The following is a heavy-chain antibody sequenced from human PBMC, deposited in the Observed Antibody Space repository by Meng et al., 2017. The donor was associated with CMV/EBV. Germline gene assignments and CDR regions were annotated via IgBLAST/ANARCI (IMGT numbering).Heavy chain of an antibody. J-gene: IGHJ3*02. Sequence: GESLKISCAASGFPFSAYSMNWVRQAPGKGLEWVSAVSSSSIYIYHADSVKGRFTISRDNAKNSLYLQMNSLGAEDTAVYYCARDSSSGYHLQCTFDIWGQGTMVTVSS. CDR3: ARDSSSGYHLQCTFDI. CDR2: VSSSSIYI. CDR1: GFPFSAYS. D-gene: IGHD3-22*01. V-gene: IGHV3-21*01.